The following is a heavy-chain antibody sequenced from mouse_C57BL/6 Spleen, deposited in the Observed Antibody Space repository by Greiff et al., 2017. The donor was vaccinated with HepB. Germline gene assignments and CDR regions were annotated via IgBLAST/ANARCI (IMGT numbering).Heavy chain of an antibody. CDR1: GYTFTDYY. J-gene: IGHJ3*01. CDR2: INPNNGGT. CDR3: ARWANWEGAY. D-gene: IGHD4-1*02. Sequence: EVQLQQSGPELVKPGASVKISCKASGYTFTDYYMNWVKQSHGKSLEWIGDINPNNGGTSYNQKFKGKATLTVDKSSSTAYMELRSLTSEDSAVYYCARWANWEGAYWGQGTLVTVSA. V-gene: IGHV1-26*01.